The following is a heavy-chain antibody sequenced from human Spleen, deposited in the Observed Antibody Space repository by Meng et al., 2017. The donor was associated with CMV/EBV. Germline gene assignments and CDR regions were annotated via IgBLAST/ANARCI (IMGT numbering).Heavy chain of an antibody. V-gene: IGHV4-34*01. D-gene: IGHD6-13*01. CDR1: GGSFSGYY. CDR3: ARALRAAAGIGDWFDP. CDR2: INHSGST. Sequence: SETLSLTCAVYGGSFSGYYWSWIRQPPGKGLEWIGEINHSGSTNYNPSLKSRVTISVDTSKNQISLNLNSVTAADTAVYYCARALRAAAGIGDWFDPWGQGTLVTVSS. J-gene: IGHJ5*02.